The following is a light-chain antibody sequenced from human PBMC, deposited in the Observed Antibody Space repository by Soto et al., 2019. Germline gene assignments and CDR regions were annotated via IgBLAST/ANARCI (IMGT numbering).Light chain of an antibody. CDR3: QQYNNWPGT. J-gene: IGKJ1*01. Sequence: SPFTLSLYTEERASLSCSASQSVTSNYLAWYQQKPGQAPRLLTYGASNRATGIPARLSGSGSGTEFTLTISSLQSEDVAVYYCQQYNNWPGTFGQGTKVDIK. CDR1: QSVTSN. CDR2: GAS. V-gene: IGKV3-15*01.